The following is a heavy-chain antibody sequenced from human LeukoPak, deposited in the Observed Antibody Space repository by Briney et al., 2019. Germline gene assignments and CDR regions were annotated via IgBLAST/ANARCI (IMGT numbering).Heavy chain of an antibody. CDR3: ARHDLEVDGP. D-gene: IGHD2-21*01. CDR1: GASTRTHC. V-gene: IGHV4-59*08. Sequence: SETLSLTCTVSGASTRTHCWSWIRQPPGKGLEWIGYAYHSGSTKYNPSLKSRVTMSVDTSKNQFSPKLSSVTAADTAVYYCARHDLEVDGPWGQGTLVTVSS. J-gene: IGHJ5*02. CDR2: AYHSGST.